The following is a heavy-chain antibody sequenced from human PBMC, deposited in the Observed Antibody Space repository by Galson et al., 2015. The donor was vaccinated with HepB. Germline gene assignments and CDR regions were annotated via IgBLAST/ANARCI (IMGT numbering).Heavy chain of an antibody. D-gene: IGHD2-8*01. J-gene: IGHJ4*02. CDR2: ISGYNGNT. CDR3: ARDRSPVMYCTNVVCPADY. CDR1: GYTFTSYG. Sequence: SVKVSCKASGYTFTSYGISWVRQAPGQGLECMGWISGYNGNTKYAQMFQGRVTMTTDTSTSTAYMELRSLRSDDTAIYYCARDRSPVMYCTNVVCPADYWGQGTLVTVSS. V-gene: IGHV1-18*04.